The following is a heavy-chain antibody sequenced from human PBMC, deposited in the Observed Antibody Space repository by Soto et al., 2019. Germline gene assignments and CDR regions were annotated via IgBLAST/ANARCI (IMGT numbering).Heavy chain of an antibody. CDR3: TRDPRITDF. D-gene: IGHD3-16*01. Sequence: QVRLVESGGGLVKPEGSLTLSCAASGFSLRDYYMTWIRQAPGKGLYLLSYINPGGDVIKYVDSVKGRFTISRDNAKNSLYLHMNNLRAEDTAVYYCTRDPRITDFWGQGTLVTVSS. CDR1: GFSLRDYY. CDR2: INPGGDVI. V-gene: IGHV3-11*01. J-gene: IGHJ4*02.